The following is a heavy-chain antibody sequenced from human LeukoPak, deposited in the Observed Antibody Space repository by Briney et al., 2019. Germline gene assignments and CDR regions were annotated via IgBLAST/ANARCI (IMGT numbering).Heavy chain of an antibody. CDR1: AFTFSSYW. J-gene: IGHJ3*02. CDR2: VNSDGSST. Sequence: GGSLRLSCAASAFTFSSYWMHWVRQAPGKGLVWVSRVNSDGSSTNYADSVKGRFTISRDNTKNSLYLQMNSLRVEDTAVYYCARETDGYDAFDIWGQGTMVTVSS. CDR3: ARETDGYDAFDI. D-gene: IGHD5-24*01. V-gene: IGHV3-74*01.